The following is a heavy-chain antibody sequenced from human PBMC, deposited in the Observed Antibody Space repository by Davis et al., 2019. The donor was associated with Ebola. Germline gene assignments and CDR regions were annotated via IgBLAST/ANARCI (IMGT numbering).Heavy chain of an antibody. V-gene: IGHV3-23*01. J-gene: IGHJ5*02. CDR3: AKDPCSGGSCYLYWIDP. CDR2: ISGRGGST. Sequence: GESLKISCAASGFTFSSYAMSWVRQAPGKGLEWVSAISGRGGSTYYADSVKGRFTISRNNSKNTLYLKMNSLRDEDTAVYYCAKDPCSGGSCYLYWIDPWGQGTLVTVSS. CDR1: GFTFSSYA. D-gene: IGHD2-15*01.